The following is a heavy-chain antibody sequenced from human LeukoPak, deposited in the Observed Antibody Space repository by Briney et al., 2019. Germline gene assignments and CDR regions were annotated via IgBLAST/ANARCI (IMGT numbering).Heavy chain of an antibody. CDR3: ASDYEEACSSDSSTCVYSYC. V-gene: IGHV3-7*03. D-gene: IGHD2-2*01. CDR2: TSQDASEK. CDR1: GFTFGTYW. Sequence: GGSLRLSCAASGFTFGTYWMNWVRQAPGKGLEWVANTSQDASEKYYVDSVRGRFTVSRDNAKNMMYLQMSSLRVEDTAVYYCASDYEEACSSDSSTCVYSYCWGQRILVT. J-gene: IGHJ4*02.